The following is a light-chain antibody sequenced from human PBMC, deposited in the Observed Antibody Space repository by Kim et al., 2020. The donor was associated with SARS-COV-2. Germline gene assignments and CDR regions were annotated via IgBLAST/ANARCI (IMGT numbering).Light chain of an antibody. CDR1: ENVINY. CDR2: DAS. J-gene: IGKJ4*01. CDR3: QQRSKWPLT. V-gene: IGKV3-11*01. Sequence: LSPVERATLSCRASENVINYLVWYQQKLGQAPRLLIYDASNRATGIPDRFSGDGSGTDFTLTISSLDPEDSAIYYCQQRSKWPLTFGGGTKVDIK.